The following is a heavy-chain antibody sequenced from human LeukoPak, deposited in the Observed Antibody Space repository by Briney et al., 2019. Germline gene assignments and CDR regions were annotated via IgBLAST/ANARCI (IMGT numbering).Heavy chain of an antibody. CDR1: GFTFSSYG. CDR2: IRYDGSNK. Sequence: GGSLRLSCAASGFTFSSYGMHWVRQAPGKGLEWVAFIRYDGSNKYYADSVKGRFTISRDNSKNTLYLQMNSLRAEDTAVYYCAKAGGDVDIVATIVYFDYWGQGTLVTVSS. J-gene: IGHJ4*02. D-gene: IGHD5-12*01. V-gene: IGHV3-30*02. CDR3: AKAGGDVDIVATIVYFDY.